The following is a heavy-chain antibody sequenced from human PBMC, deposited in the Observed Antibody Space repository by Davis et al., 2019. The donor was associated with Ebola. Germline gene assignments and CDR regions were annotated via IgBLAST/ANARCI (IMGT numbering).Heavy chain of an antibody. CDR1: GFTFSDYY. V-gene: IGHV3-11*01. D-gene: IGHD4/OR15-4a*01. Sequence: GESLKISCAASGFTFSDYYMSWIRQAPGKGLEWVSYISSSGGTIYYADSVKGRFTISRDNAKNSLYLQMNSLRAEDTAVYYCARRLYGVRWYYYYGMDVWGQGTTVTVSS. J-gene: IGHJ6*02. CDR3: ARRLYGVRWYYYYGMDV. CDR2: ISSSGGTI.